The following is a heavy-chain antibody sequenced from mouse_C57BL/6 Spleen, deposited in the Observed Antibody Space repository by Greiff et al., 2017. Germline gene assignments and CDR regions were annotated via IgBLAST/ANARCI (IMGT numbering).Heavy chain of an antibody. CDR1: GYTFTSYW. J-gene: IGHJ2*01. D-gene: IGHD1-1*01. CDR2: IYPGSGST. V-gene: IGHV1-55*01. CDR3: ARGNYENFDY. Sequence: QVQLKQSGAELVKPGASVKMSCKASGYTFTSYWITWVKQRPGQGLEWIGDIYPGSGSTNYNEKFKSKATLTVDTSSSTAYMQLSSLTSEDSAVYYGARGNYENFDYWGQGTTRTGSS.